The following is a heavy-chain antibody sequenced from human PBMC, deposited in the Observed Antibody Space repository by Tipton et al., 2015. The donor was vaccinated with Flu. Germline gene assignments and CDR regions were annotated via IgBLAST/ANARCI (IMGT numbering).Heavy chain of an antibody. Sequence: TLSLTCTVSGGSIISSSFYWGWIRQPPGKGLEWIGSIYYSGSTYYNPSLKSRVTISVDTSKNQFSLKLSSVTAADTAVYYCARLRANYYDSSGYSDYWGQGTLVTVSS. D-gene: IGHD3-22*01. V-gene: IGHV4-39*07. CDR3: ARLRANYYDSSGYSDY. J-gene: IGHJ4*02. CDR1: GGSIISSSFY. CDR2: IYYSGST.